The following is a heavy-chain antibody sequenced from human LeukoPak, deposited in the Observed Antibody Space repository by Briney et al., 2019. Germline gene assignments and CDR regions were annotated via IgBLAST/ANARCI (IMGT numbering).Heavy chain of an antibody. Sequence: WGSLRLSCAASGFTFSNYWMHWVRQAPGKGLVWVSRVNSDGSSTTYADSVKGRFTISRDNARNTLYLQMSSLRAEDTAVYYCARGGVTGAPNYYWGQGTLVTVSS. CDR3: ARGGVTGAPNYY. V-gene: IGHV3-74*01. J-gene: IGHJ4*02. CDR1: GFTFSNYW. D-gene: IGHD1-20*01. CDR2: VNSDGSST.